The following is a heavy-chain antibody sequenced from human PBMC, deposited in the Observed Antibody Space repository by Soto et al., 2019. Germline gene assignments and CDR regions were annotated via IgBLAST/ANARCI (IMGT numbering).Heavy chain of an antibody. CDR3: AKEIFGSSWYGYDFDY. J-gene: IGHJ4*02. D-gene: IGHD6-13*01. CDR2: ISYDGSNK. V-gene: IGHV3-30*18. Sequence: QVQLVESGGGVVQPGRSLRLSCAASGFTFSSYGMHWVRQAPGKGLEWVAVISYDGSNKYYADSVKGRFTISRDNSKNTLYLQMNSLRAEDTAVYYCAKEIFGSSWYGYDFDYWGQGTLVTVSS. CDR1: GFTFSSYG.